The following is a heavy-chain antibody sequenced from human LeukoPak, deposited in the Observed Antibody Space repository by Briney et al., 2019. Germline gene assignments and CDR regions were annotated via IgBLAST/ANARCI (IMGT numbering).Heavy chain of an antibody. D-gene: IGHD6-13*01. V-gene: IGHV4-4*07. CDR1: GGSISSYY. CDR2: IYTSGST. Sequence: SETLSLTCTVSGGSISSYYWSWIRQPAGKGLEWIGRIYTSGSTNYNPSLKSRVTMSVDTSKNQFSLKLSSVTAADTAVYYCARDGWEAAPGTGAFDIWGQGTMVTVSS. J-gene: IGHJ3*02. CDR3: ARDGWEAAPGTGAFDI.